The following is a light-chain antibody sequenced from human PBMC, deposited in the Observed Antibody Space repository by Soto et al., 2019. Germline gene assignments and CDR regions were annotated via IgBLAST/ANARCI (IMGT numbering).Light chain of an antibody. CDR2: AAS. J-gene: IGKJ4*01. V-gene: IGKV1-6*01. CDR1: QGIRND. CDR3: LQDYNSPLT. Sequence: AIQMAQCPCSLSGSGGNIVNITCRASQGIRNDLGWYQQKPGKAPKLLIYAASSLQSGVPSRFSGSGSGTDFTLTLSRLQPEDFATYYCLQDYNSPLTFSAGAKVDI.